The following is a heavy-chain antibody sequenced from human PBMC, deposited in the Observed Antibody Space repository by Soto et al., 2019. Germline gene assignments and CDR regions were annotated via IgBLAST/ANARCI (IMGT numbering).Heavy chain of an antibody. CDR1: GFTFSSYW. Sequence: EVQLVESGGGLVQPGGSLRLSCAASGFTFSSYWMSWVRQAPGKGLEWVANIKQDGSEKYYVDSVKGRFTISRDNAKNSLYLQMNSLRAEDTAVSYCARLPITYYDILTGYLQGYWYFDLWGRGTLVTVSS. CDR3: ARLPITYYDILTGYLQGYWYFDL. V-gene: IGHV3-7*04. CDR2: IKQDGSEK. J-gene: IGHJ2*01. D-gene: IGHD3-9*01.